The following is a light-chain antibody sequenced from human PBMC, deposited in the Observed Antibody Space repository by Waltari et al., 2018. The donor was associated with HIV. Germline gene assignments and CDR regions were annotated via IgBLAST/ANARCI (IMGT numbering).Light chain of an antibody. V-gene: IGKV2-30*01. CDR1: QSPAYTGGTTQ. J-gene: IGKJ1*01. Sequence: VRTPSPRALPVALEPPASMSCCPGQSPAYTGGTTQLNWFHQRPGQAPRRLIYTVSNRDFGVPDRFSGSGAGTEFTLKISRVEAQDVGVYYCMHATKLWPPSWTFGQGTKVEIK. CDR2: TVS. CDR3: MHATKLWPPSWT.